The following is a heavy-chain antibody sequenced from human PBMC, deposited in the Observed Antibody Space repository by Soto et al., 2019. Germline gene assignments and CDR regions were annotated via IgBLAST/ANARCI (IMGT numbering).Heavy chain of an antibody. CDR1: GGSFSGFY. Sequence: QVQLQQWGAGLLKPSETLSLTCAVYGGSFSGFYWSWIRQPPGKGLEWIGEINHSGSTNYNPSLKSRVTISVDTSKNQVSLKLRSVTAADTAVYSCARVTSGMDVWGQGTTVTVSS. CDR2: INHSGST. J-gene: IGHJ6*02. CDR3: ARVTSGMDV. V-gene: IGHV4-34*01.